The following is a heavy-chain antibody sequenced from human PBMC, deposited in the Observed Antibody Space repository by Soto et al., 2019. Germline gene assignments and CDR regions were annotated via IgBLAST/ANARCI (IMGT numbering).Heavy chain of an antibody. CDR1: GGSFSGYY. J-gene: IGHJ5*02. Sequence: SETLSLTCAVYGGSFSGYYWSWIRQPPGKGLEWIGEINHSGSTNYNPSLKSRVTISVDTSKNQFSLKLSSVTAADTAVYYCARDGIRWFDPWGQGTLVTXSS. D-gene: IGHD5-18*01. CDR2: INHSGST. CDR3: ARDGIRWFDP. V-gene: IGHV4-34*01.